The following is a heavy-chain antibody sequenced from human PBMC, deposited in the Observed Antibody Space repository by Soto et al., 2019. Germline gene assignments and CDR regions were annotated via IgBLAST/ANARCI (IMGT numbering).Heavy chain of an antibody. D-gene: IGHD6-13*01. CDR2: ISDSGSSI. V-gene: IGHV3-11*01. J-gene: IGHJ4*02. CDR1: GFTFKNHY. Sequence: QVQLVESGGGLVKPGGSLRLSCAASGFTFKNHYMTWIRQAPGKGPEWVSYISDSGSSIYYADSVKGRFTISRDNAKHALLLEMNSLRGEDTAVYYCARQYSSMLDLWGQGTLVTVSS. CDR3: ARQYSSMLDL.